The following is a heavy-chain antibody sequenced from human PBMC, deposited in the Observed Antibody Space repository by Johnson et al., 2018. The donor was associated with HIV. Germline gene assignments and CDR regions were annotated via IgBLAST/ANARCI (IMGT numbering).Heavy chain of an antibody. CDR1: GFTFSDYY. J-gene: IGHJ3*02. CDR2: ISGGDDDP. V-gene: IGHV3-23*01. D-gene: IGHD2-21*01. Sequence: VQLMESGGGLVQPGGSLRLSCAASGFTFSDYYMDWVRQAPGKGLEWVSFISGGDDDPYYADSVKGRFTISRDNSKNTLYLQMNSLRADDTAVYYCANALILDAFNIWGQGTMVTVSS. CDR3: ANALILDAFNI.